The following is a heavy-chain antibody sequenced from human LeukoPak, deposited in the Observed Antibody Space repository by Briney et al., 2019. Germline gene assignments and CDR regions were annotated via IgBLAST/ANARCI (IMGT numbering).Heavy chain of an antibody. D-gene: IGHD6-13*01. V-gene: IGHV3-21*01. Sequence: PGGSLRLSCAASGFTFSSYSMNWVRQAPGKGLEWVSSISSSSSYIYYADSVKGRFTISRDNAKNSLYLQMNSLRAEDTAVYYCARAGRISGMAAAGSGYWGQGTLVTVSS. CDR1: GFTFSSYS. J-gene: IGHJ4*02. CDR2: ISSSSSYI. CDR3: ARAGRISGMAAAGSGY.